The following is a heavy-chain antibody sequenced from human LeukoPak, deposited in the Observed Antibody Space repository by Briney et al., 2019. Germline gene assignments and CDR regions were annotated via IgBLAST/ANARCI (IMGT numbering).Heavy chain of an antibody. J-gene: IGHJ4*02. CDR3: LKGYCSSISCYGDC. CDR1: EFTFSSYA. V-gene: IGHV3-64D*09. CDR2: ISSNGGST. Sequence: GGSLRLSCSASEFTFSSYAMHWVRQAPGKGLEYVSAISSNGGSTYYADSVKGRFTISRDNSKNTLYLQMSSLRAEDTAVYYCLKGYCSSISCYGDCWGQGTLVTVSS. D-gene: IGHD2-2*01.